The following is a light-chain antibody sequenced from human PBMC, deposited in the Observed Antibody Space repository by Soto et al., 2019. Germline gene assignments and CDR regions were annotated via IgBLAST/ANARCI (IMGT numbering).Light chain of an antibody. J-gene: IGKJ1*01. CDR3: QQYGSSPRT. CDR2: GAS. CDR1: QSVSSSH. V-gene: IGKV3-20*01. Sequence: ENVLTQSPGTLSLSPGERATLSCRASQSVSSSHLAWYQQKPGQAPRLLISGASSRATGIPDRFTGSGSGTDFTLTISRLEPEDFAVYYCQQYGSSPRTFGQGTKGDIK.